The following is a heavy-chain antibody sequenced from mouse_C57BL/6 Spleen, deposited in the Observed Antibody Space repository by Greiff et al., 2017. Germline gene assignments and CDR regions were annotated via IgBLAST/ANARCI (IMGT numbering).Heavy chain of an antibody. CDR3: ARLVFYYDYDVDY. V-gene: IGHV1-39*01. CDR2: INPNYGTT. D-gene: IGHD2-4*01. Sequence: VQLQQSGPELVKPGASVKLSCKASGYTFTDYNMNWVKQRPGKSLEWIGVINPNYGTTSYNQKFKGKATLTVDQSSSTAYMQLNSLTSEDSAVYYCARLVFYYDYDVDYWGQGTTLTVSS. J-gene: IGHJ2*01. CDR1: GYTFTDYN.